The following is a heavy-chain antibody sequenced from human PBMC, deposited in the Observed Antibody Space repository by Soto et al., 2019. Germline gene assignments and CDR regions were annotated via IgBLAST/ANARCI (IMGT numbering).Heavy chain of an antibody. D-gene: IGHD3-3*01. V-gene: IGHV4-61*08. CDR3: ARGGFWSGYSLKNPYRNIPNWFDP. CDR1: GGSISSGGYY. J-gene: IGHJ5*02. Sequence: PSETLSLTCTVSGGSISSGGYYWSWIRQHPGKGLEWIGYIYYSGSTNYNPSLKSRVTISVDTSKNQFSLKLSSVTAADTAVYYCARGGFWSGYSLKNPYRNIPNWFDPWGQGTLVTVSS. CDR2: IYYSGST.